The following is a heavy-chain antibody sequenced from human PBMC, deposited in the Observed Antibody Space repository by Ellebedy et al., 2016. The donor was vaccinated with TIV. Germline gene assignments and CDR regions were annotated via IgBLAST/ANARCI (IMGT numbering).Heavy chain of an antibody. Sequence: ASVKVSCKVSGYTLTELSMHWVRQAPGKGLEWMGGFDPEDGETIYAQKFQGRVTMTRDTSTSTAYMELSRLRSDDTAVYYCARGNWGHAFDIWGQGTMVTVSS. CDR3: ARGNWGHAFDI. CDR2: FDPEDGET. CDR1: GYTLTELS. V-gene: IGHV1-24*01. J-gene: IGHJ3*02. D-gene: IGHD7-27*01.